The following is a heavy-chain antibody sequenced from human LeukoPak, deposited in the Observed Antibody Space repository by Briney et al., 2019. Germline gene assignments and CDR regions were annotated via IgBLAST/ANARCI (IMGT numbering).Heavy chain of an antibody. D-gene: IGHD6-13*01. J-gene: IGHJ4*02. V-gene: IGHV3-23*01. CDR2: ISGSGGGT. CDR1: GFTFSSYG. CDR3: ARKDISTWYFDY. Sequence: GGSLRLSCAASGFTFSSYGMHWVRQAPGKGLEWVSGISGSGGGTYYADSVKGRFTISRDNSKNTLYLQMNSLRAEDTAVYYCARKDISTWYFDYWGQGTLVTVSS.